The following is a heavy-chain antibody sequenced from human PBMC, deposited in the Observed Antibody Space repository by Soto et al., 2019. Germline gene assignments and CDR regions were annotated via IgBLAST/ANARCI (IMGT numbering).Heavy chain of an antibody. V-gene: IGHV1-69*12. CDR3: ARAGYSSSWSPYYFDY. J-gene: IGHJ4*02. Sequence: QVQLVQSGAEVKKPGSSVKVSCKASGGTFSSYAISWVRQAPGQGLEWMGGIIPIFGTANYAQKFQGRVTITADESTSTAYMELSSLSSEDTAVYYCARAGYSSSWSPYYFDYWGQGTLVTVSS. CDR2: IIPIFGTA. D-gene: IGHD6-13*01. CDR1: GGTFSSYA.